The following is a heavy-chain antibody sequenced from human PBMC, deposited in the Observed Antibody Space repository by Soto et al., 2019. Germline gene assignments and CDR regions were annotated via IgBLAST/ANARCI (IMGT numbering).Heavy chain of an antibody. CDR3: AKDGDVLLWFGELTARNLVPPLDY. Sequence: QVQLVESGGGVVQPGRSLRLSCAASGFTFSSYGMHWVRQAPGKGLEWVAVISYDGSNKYYADSVKGRFTISRDNSKNTLXXQXNXXRAEDTAVYYCAKDGDVLLWFGELTARNLVPPLDYWGQGTLVTVSS. J-gene: IGHJ4*02. CDR1: GFTFSSYG. CDR2: ISYDGSNK. V-gene: IGHV3-30*18. D-gene: IGHD3-10*01.